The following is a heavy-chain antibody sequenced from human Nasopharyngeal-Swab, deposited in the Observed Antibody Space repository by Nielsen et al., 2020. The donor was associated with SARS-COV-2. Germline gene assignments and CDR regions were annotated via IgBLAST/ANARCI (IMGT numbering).Heavy chain of an antibody. D-gene: IGHD2/OR15-2a*01. CDR2: INHSGST. CDR1: GGSFSGYY. V-gene: IGHV4-34*01. Sequence: SETLALTCAVYGGSFSGYYWIWIRQPPGKGLEWIGEINHSGSTNYNPSLKSRVTISVDTSKSQFSLKLSSVTAADTAVYYCARGALSRGLDHWGQGTLVTVSS. J-gene: IGHJ4*02. CDR3: ARGALSRGLDH.